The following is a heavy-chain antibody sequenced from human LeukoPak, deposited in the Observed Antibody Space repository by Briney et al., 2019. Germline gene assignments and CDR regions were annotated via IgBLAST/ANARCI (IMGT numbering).Heavy chain of an antibody. D-gene: IGHD1-1*01. CDR1: GGFISSYY. CDR2: IYYSGST. J-gene: IGHJ6*02. CDR3: ARVGGTNYYYYGMDV. Sequence: SETLSLTCTVSGGFISSYYWSWIRQPPGKGLEWIGYIYYSGSTNYNPSLKSRVTISVDTSKNQFSLKLSSVTAADTAVYYCARVGGTNYYYYGMDVWGQGTTVTVSS. V-gene: IGHV4-59*01.